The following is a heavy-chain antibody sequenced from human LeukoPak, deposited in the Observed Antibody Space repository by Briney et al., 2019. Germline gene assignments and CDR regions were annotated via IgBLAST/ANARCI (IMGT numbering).Heavy chain of an antibody. V-gene: IGHV1-69*13. J-gene: IGHJ4*02. CDR3: ARDSEVRRNLWHY. Sequence: ASVKVSCKASGGTFSSHAISWVRQAPGQGLEWMGGIIPIFGTANYAQKFQGRVTITADESTSTVYMELSSLRSEDTAVYYCARDSEVRRNLWHYWGQGTLVTVSS. CDR1: GGTFSSHA. D-gene: IGHD3-10*01. CDR2: IIPIFGTA.